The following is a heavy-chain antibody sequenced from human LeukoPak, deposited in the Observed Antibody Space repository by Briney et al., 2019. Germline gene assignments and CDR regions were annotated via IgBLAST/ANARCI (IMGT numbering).Heavy chain of an antibody. V-gene: IGHV1-24*01. D-gene: IGHD3-10*01. CDR3: ARAHYYGSGSPIDY. Sequence: GASVKVSCKVSGYTLSEFSMHWVRQAPGKGLEWMGGFDPEHGETIYAQKFQGRVTMTRDMSTSTVYMELSSLRSEDTAVYYCARAHYYGSGSPIDYWGQGTLVTVSS. J-gene: IGHJ4*02. CDR1: GYTLSEFS. CDR2: FDPEHGET.